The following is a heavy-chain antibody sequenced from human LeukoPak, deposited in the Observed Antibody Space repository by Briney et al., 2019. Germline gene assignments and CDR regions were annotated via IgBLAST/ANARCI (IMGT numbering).Heavy chain of an antibody. V-gene: IGHV1-69*13. Sequence: SVKVSCKASGDNFNSYAISWVRQAPGQGLEWMGGTIPIFDTADYAQKFQDRVTITADESTSTAYMELSSLRSDDTAVYYCTSGEGFGESMSFDNWGQGTLVTVSS. J-gene: IGHJ4*02. CDR1: GDNFNSYA. D-gene: IGHD3-10*01. CDR2: TIPIFDTA. CDR3: TSGEGFGESMSFDN.